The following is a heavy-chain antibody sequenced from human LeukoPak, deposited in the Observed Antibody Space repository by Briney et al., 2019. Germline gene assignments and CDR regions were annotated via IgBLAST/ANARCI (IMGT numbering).Heavy chain of an antibody. CDR3: AIFLPGIAAAGTRDAFDI. CDR2: ISGSGGST. V-gene: IGHV3-23*01. Sequence: PGGSLRLSCAASGFTFSSHGMSWVRQAPGKGLEWVSGISGSGGSTNYADSVKGRFTISRDNSKNTLYLQMNSLRAEDTAVYYCAIFLPGIAAAGTRDAFDIWGQGTMVTVSS. J-gene: IGHJ3*02. CDR1: GFTFSSHG. D-gene: IGHD6-13*01.